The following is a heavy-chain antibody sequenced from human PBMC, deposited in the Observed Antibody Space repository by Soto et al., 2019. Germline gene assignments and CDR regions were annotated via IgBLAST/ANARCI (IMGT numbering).Heavy chain of an antibody. J-gene: IGHJ2*01. CDR3: VKDAGTVEFFEGLTLIL. D-gene: IGHD1-1*01. CDR1: GLTFSDYG. V-gene: IGHV3-30*18. CDR2: ISHHGNSH. Sequence: QVQLVESGGGVVQPGSSLRLSCAASGLTFSDYGMHWVRQAPGKGLEWVAVISHHGNSHYYADSVKGRFTISRDNSRNTLYLQMNGLIAEDTAVYFCVKDAGTVEFFEGLTLILWGRGTLFTVFS.